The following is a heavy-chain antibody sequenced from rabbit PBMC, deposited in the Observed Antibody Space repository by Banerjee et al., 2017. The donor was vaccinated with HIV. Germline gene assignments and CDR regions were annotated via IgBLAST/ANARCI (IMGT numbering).Heavy chain of an antibody. D-gene: IGHD6-1*01. J-gene: IGHJ4*01. CDR3: ARYYTYGYAGYAYANL. CDR2: IYAGSSGST. CDR1: GFDFSTYSY. Sequence: QSLEESGGDLVKPGASLTLTCTASGFDFSTYSYMCWVRQAPGKGLEWIACIYAGSSGSTYYASWAKGRFTISKTSSTTVTLQMTSLTAADTATYFCARYYTYGYAGYAYANLWGPGTLVTVS. V-gene: IGHV1S40*01.